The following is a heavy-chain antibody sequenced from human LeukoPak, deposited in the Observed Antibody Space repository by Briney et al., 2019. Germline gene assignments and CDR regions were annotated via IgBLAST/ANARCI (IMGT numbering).Heavy chain of an antibody. D-gene: IGHD1-26*01. J-gene: IGHJ3*02. Sequence: GRSLRLSCAASGFTFSSYGMHWIRQAPGKGLEWVAVISNDGSNKYYADSVKGRFTISRDNSKNTLYLQMNSLRAEDTAVYYCAKELGATGESDALDIWGQGTRVTVSS. CDR3: AKELGATGESDALDI. CDR1: GFTFSSYG. CDR2: ISNDGSNK. V-gene: IGHV3-30*18.